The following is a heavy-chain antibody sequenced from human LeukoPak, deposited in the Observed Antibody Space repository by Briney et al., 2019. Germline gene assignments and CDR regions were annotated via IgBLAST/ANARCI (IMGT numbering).Heavy chain of an antibody. Sequence: GASVKVSCKASGYTFTGYYMHWVRQAPGQGLEWMGWINPNSGGTNYAQKFQGRVTMTRDTSISTAYMELSRLRSDDTAVYYCARDDTVTKVAFDIWGQGTMVTVSS. CDR3: ARDDTVTKVAFDI. CDR1: GYTFTGYY. J-gene: IGHJ3*02. D-gene: IGHD4-17*01. V-gene: IGHV1-2*02. CDR2: INPNSGGT.